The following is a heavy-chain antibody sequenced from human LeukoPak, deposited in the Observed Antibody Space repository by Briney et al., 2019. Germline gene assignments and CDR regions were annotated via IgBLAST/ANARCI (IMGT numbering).Heavy chain of an antibody. CDR3: ARVCYYESSGYGEY. J-gene: IGHJ4*02. V-gene: IGHV1-2*06. CDR1: GYTLTDYY. CDR2: INPNSGGT. Sequence: ASVKVSCKASGYTLTDYYMHWVRQAPGQGLEWMGRINPNSGGTNYAQKFQGRVTMTRDTSISTVYMELSRLRSDDTAVYYCARVCYYESSGYGEYWGQGTVVTVSS. D-gene: IGHD3-22*01.